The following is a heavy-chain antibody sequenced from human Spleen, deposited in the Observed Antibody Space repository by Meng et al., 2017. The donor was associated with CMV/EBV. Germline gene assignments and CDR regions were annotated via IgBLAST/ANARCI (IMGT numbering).Heavy chain of an antibody. J-gene: IGHJ6*02. V-gene: IGHV3-33*01. D-gene: IGHD5-18*01. Sequence: GESLKISCAASGFTFSSYGMHWVRQAPGKGLEWVAVIWYDGSNKYYADSVKGRFTISRDNSKNTLYLQMNSLRAEDTAVYYCAVSIQLWSYYYYYGMDVWGQGTTVTVSS. CDR3: AVSIQLWSYYYYYGMDV. CDR1: GFTFSSYG. CDR2: IWYDGSNK.